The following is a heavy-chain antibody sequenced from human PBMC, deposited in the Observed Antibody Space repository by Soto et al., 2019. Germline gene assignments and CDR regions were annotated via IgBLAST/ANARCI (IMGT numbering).Heavy chain of an antibody. CDR1: GGTFSSYA. CDR3: ARDCSSTSCYGYGMDV. Sequence: ASVKVSCKASGGTFSSYAISWVRQAPGQGLEWMGGIIPIFGTANYAQKFQGRVTTTADKSTSTAYMELSSLRSEDTAVYYCARDCSSTSCYGYGMDVWGQGTTVTVS. J-gene: IGHJ6*02. V-gene: IGHV1-69*06. CDR2: IIPIFGTA. D-gene: IGHD2-2*01.